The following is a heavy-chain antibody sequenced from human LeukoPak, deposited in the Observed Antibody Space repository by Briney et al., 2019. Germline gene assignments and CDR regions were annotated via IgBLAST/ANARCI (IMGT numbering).Heavy chain of an antibody. CDR3: TTQGY. CDR2: IKSKTDGRTT. J-gene: IGHJ4*02. Sequence: GGSLRLSCAAYGFTISNAWMSWVRQAPGKGLEWVGRIKSKTDGRTTDYAAPVKGRFTISRDDSKNTLYLQMNSLKTEDTAVYYCTTQGYWGQGTLVTVSS. CDR1: GFTISNAW. V-gene: IGHV3-15*01.